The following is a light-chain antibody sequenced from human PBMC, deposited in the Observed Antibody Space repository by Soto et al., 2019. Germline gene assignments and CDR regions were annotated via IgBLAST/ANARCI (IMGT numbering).Light chain of an antibody. J-gene: IGKJ5*01. CDR1: QSVSSD. Sequence: EIEMTQSPSTLSASPGERATLSCRASQSVSSDLAWYQQRPGKAPGLLIFGASTRPTGHPARLRDSGSGTDFLLTSSLQPADYFTVYCYQSYRTPRITFGQGTRLEIK. CDR2: GAS. V-gene: IGKV3-15*01. CDR3: QSYRTPRIT.